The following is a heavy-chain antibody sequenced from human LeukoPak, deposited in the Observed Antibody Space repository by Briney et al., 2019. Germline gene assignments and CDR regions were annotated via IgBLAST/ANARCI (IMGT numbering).Heavy chain of an antibody. D-gene: IGHD1-26*01. CDR1: GGSISSSSYY. Sequence: SETLSLTCTVSGGSISSSSYYWGWIRQPPGKGLEWIGSIYYRGSTYYNPSLKSRVTISVDTSKNQFSLKLSSVTAADTAVYYCASLSGSYGYWGQGTLVTVSS. CDR2: IYYRGST. CDR3: ASLSGSYGY. J-gene: IGHJ4*02. V-gene: IGHV4-39*01.